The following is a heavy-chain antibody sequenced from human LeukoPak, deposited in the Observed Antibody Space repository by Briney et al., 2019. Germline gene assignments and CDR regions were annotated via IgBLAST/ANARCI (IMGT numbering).Heavy chain of an antibody. J-gene: IGHJ4*02. V-gene: IGHV3-21*01. D-gene: IGHD6-6*01. CDR1: GFTFSSYS. Sequence: GRSLRLSCAASGFTFSSYSMNWVRQAPGKGLEWVSSISSSSSYIYYADSVKGRFTISRDNAKNSLYLQMSSLRAEDTAVYYCARGPGAGWSIAARPGGFGDYWGQGTLAAVSS. CDR3: ARGPGAGWSIAARPGGFGDY. CDR2: ISSSSSYI.